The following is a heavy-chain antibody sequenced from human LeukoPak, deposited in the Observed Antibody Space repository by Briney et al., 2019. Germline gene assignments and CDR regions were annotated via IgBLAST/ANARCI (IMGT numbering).Heavy chain of an antibody. CDR1: GDSVSNDGHS. CDR3: ARVRGGWSRDSSGYYGGRGGTVYYFDY. J-gene: IGHJ4*02. D-gene: IGHD3-22*01. Sequence: SQTLSLTCGVSGDSVSNDGHSWSWIRQPPGKGLEWIGYIYYSGSTNYNPSLKSRVTISVDTSKNQFSLKLSSVTAADTAVYYCARVRGGWSRDSSGYYGGRGGTVYYFDYWGQGTLVTVSS. CDR2: IYYSGST. V-gene: IGHV4-61*08.